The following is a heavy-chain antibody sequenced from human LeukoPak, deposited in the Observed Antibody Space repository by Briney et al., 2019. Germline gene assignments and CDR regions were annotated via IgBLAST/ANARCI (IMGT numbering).Heavy chain of an antibody. CDR1: GGSISTYY. CDR3: ARGGNYWPQWWFDP. D-gene: IGHD1-26*01. Sequence: SETLPLTCTVSGGSISTYYWSWIRQPPGKGLEWIGYIYYTGSTSYNPSLKSRVTMSPDASKNQFSLELNSVTPADTAVYYCARGGNYWPQWWFDPWGRGTLVSVSS. J-gene: IGHJ5*02. CDR2: IYYTGST. V-gene: IGHV4-59*01.